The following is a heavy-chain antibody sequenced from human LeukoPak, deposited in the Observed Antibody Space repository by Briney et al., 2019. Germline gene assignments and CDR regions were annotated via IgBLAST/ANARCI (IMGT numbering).Heavy chain of an antibody. V-gene: IGHV1-69*13. J-gene: IGHJ5*02. CDR1: GGTFSSYA. D-gene: IGHD3-10*01. CDR2: IIPIFGTA. CDR3: ARDPAPRFEPNWFDP. Sequence: GASVKVSCKXSGGTFSSYAISWVRQAPGQGLEWMGGIIPIFGTANYAQKFQGRVTITADESTSTAYMELSSLRSEDTAVYYCARDPAPRFEPNWFDPWGQGTLVTVSS.